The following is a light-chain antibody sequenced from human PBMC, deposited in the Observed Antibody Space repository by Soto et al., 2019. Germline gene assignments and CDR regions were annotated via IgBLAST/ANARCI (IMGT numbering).Light chain of an antibody. CDR3: QQYFEWPPMT. Sequence: VMTQSPATLSVPPGEISTLSFWSSETVATNLAWYQQKPGQAPRLLISGASTRAAGISDRFRGSGSGTEFTLTISSLRSEDSAIYYCQQYFEWPPMTFGQGTKVDIK. V-gene: IGKV3-15*01. CDR1: ETVATN. CDR2: GAS. J-gene: IGKJ1*01.